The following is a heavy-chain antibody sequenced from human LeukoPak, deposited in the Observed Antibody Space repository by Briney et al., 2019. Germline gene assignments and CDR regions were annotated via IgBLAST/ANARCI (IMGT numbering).Heavy chain of an antibody. Sequence: GGSLRLSCAASGFTFSSYWMSWVRQAPGKGLEWVANIKQDGSEKYYVDSVKGRFTISRDNAKNSLYLQMNSLRAEDTAVYYCARVCPTMIVVAVGFDAFDIWGQGTMVTVSS. J-gene: IGHJ3*02. V-gene: IGHV3-7*01. CDR1: GFTFSSYW. CDR3: ARVCPTMIVVAVGFDAFDI. D-gene: IGHD3-22*01. CDR2: IKQDGSEK.